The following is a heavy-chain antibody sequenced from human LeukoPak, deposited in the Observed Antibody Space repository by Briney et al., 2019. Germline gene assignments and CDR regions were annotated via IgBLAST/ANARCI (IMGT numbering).Heavy chain of an antibody. CDR3: AGGKVAAGT. D-gene: IGHD6-13*01. V-gene: IGHV4-30-2*01. Sequence: SGTLSLTCTVSGDSISSGTYSWSWIRQPPGEGLEWIGYIYHGGSTYYNPSLNSRVTISVDRSKNQFSLKLSSVTAADTAVYYCAGGKVAAGTWGQGTLVTVSS. CDR1: GDSISSGTYS. CDR2: IYHGGST. J-gene: IGHJ5*02.